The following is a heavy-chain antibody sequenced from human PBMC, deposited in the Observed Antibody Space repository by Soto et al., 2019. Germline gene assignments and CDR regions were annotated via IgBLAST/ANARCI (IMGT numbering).Heavy chain of an antibody. V-gene: IGHV3-23*01. J-gene: IGHJ4*02. CDR2: ISAGGGST. CDR1: GFTFSSYA. D-gene: IGHD5-18*01. CDR3: AKDRGGVYSYGFDY. Sequence: GWSLRLSCAASGFTFSSYAMSWVRQAPGKGLEWVSAISAGGGSTYYADSVKGRFTISRDNAKNTLYLQMNSLRAEDTAIYYCAKDRGGVYSYGFDYWGQGTLVTVSS.